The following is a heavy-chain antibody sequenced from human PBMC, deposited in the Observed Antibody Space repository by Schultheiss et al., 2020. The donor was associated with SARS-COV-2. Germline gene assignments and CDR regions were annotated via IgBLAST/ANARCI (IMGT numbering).Heavy chain of an antibody. CDR2: VSGGGAIT. CDR1: GFTFTSYA. CDR3: AKGESPSWNSESDY. D-gene: IGHD2-2*01. V-gene: IGHV3-23*01. J-gene: IGHJ4*02. Sequence: GGSLRLSCAASGFTFTSYAMSWVRQAPGKGLEWVSSVSGGGAITYYADSVKGRFTISRDNSKSTLFLDMNSLRADDTALYYCAKGESPSWNSESDYWGQGTLVTVSS.